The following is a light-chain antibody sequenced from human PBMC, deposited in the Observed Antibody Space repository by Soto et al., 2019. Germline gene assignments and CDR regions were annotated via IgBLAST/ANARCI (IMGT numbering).Light chain of an antibody. CDR3: QQYNSWPPLT. CDR2: GAS. V-gene: IGKV3-15*01. Sequence: EIVMTQSPATLSVSPGERATLSCRASQIISNDLAWYQQKPGQAPRLLIYGASTRATGIPGRFSGSGSGTEFTLTISSLQSEDFAVYYCQQYNSWPPLTFGGGTKVDIX. CDR1: QIISND. J-gene: IGKJ4*01.